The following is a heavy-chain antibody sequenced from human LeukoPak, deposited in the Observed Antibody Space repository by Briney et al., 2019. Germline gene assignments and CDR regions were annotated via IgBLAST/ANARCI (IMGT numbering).Heavy chain of an antibody. CDR3: ARQGIVAPWFDP. CDR2: INHSGST. CDR1: GGSISSYY. Sequence: SETLSLTCTVSGGSISSYYWSWIRQPPGKGLEWIGEINHSGSTNYNPSLKSRVTISVDTSKNQFSLKLSSVTAADTAVYYCARQGIVAPWFDPWGQGTLVTVSS. J-gene: IGHJ5*02. D-gene: IGHD5-12*01. V-gene: IGHV4-34*01.